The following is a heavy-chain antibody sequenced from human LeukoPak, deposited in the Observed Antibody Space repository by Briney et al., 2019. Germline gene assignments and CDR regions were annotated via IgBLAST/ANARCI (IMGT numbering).Heavy chain of an antibody. J-gene: IGHJ1*01. D-gene: IGHD6-13*01. CDR3: ARELHLAAAGTLEYFQH. CDR1: GYTFTGYY. Sequence: VASVKVSCKASGYTFTGYYMHWGRQAPGQGLEWMGWINPNSGGTNYAQKFQGRVTMTRDTSISTAYMELSRLRSDDTAVYYCARELHLAAAGTLEYFQHWGQGTLVTVSS. V-gene: IGHV1-2*02. CDR2: INPNSGGT.